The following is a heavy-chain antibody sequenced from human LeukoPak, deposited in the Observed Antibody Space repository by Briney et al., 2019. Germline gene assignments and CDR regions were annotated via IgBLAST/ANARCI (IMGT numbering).Heavy chain of an antibody. V-gene: IGHV3-23*01. CDR2: ISGSDDGT. D-gene: IGHD2-8*02. Sequence: GGSLRLSCAASGFTFSTYAMSWVRQIPGKGLEWVSAISGSDDGTYYADSVKGRFTISRDNSRNTLYLQMNTLRAEDTAIYYCATYRQVLLPFESWGQGTLVTVSS. CDR1: GFTFSTYA. J-gene: IGHJ4*02. CDR3: ATYRQVLLPFES.